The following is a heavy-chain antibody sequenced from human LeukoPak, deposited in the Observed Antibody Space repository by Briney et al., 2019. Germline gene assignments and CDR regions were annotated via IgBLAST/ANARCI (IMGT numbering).Heavy chain of an antibody. J-gene: IGHJ4*02. CDR1: GFTFSSYA. Sequence: QPGRSLRLSCAASGFTFSSYAMHWVRQAPGKGLEWVAVISYDGSNKYYADSVKGRFTISRDNAKNSLYLQMNSLRAEDTAVYYCASRMAAAGGGLSRTFDYWGQGTLVTVSS. D-gene: IGHD6-13*01. V-gene: IGHV3-30*04. CDR2: ISYDGSNK. CDR3: ASRMAAAGGGLSRTFDY.